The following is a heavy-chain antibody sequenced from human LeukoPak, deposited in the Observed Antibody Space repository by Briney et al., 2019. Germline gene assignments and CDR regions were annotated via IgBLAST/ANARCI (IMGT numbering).Heavy chain of an antibody. Sequence: ASVKVSCKASGYTFTSYGISWVRQAPGQGLEWMGWISAYNGNTNYAQKLQGRVTMTTDTSTSTAYMELRSLRSDDTAVYYCAGSTAVASYWYFDLWGRGTLVTVSS. CDR1: GYTFTSYG. CDR2: ISAYNGNT. J-gene: IGHJ2*01. V-gene: IGHV1-18*01. CDR3: AGSTAVASYWYFDL. D-gene: IGHD6-19*01.